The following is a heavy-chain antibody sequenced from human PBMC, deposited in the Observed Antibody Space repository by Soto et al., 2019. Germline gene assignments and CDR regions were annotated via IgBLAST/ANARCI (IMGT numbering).Heavy chain of an antibody. CDR1: GGTFSSSA. Sequence: QVQLVQSGAEMREPGSSVKVSCKASGGTFSSSAINWLRQAPGQGPEWMGGIIPTFGTANYIEKFRGRVTITADTSTSTAYMEVSSLPSEDTAMYFCARSGTAGHRGFDIWGQGTMVTVSS. CDR3: ARSGTAGHRGFDI. J-gene: IGHJ3*02. V-gene: IGHV1-69*06. D-gene: IGHD6-19*01. CDR2: IIPTFGTA.